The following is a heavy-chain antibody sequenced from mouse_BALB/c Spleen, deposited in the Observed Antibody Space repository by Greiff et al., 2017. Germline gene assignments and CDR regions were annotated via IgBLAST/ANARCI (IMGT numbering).Heavy chain of an antibody. CDR1: GYTFTSYW. Sequence: QVQLQQSGAELAKPGASVKMSCKASGYTFTSYWMHWVKQRPGQGLEWIGYINPSTGYTEYNQKFKDKATLTADKSSSTAYMQLSSLTSEDSAVYYCAREGYGNYGYWGQGTTLTVSS. D-gene: IGHD2-1*01. CDR2: INPSTGYT. V-gene: IGHV1-7*01. J-gene: IGHJ2*01. CDR3: AREGYGNYGY.